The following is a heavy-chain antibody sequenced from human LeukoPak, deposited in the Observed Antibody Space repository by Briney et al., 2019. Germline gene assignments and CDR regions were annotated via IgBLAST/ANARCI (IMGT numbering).Heavy chain of an antibody. CDR3: ARVGRWVEFDY. CDR2: IYHSGST. J-gene: IGHJ4*02. CDR1: GGSISSGGYS. Sequence: SQTLSLTCAVSGGSISSGGYSWSWIRQPPGKGLEWIGYIYHSGSTYYNPSLKSRVTISVDRSKNQFSLKLSTVTAADTAVYYCARVGRWVEFDYWGQGTLVTVSS. D-gene: IGHD3-16*01. V-gene: IGHV4-30-2*01.